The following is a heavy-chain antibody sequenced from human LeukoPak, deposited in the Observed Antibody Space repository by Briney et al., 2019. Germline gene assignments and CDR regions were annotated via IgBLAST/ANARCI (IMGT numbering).Heavy chain of an antibody. CDR3: ATNMITFGGVIAKDY. CDR1: GFTFSSYE. J-gene: IGHJ4*02. Sequence: GGSLRLSCAASGFTFSSYEMNWVRQAPGKGLEWVSYISSSGSTIYYADSVKGRFTISRDNAKNSLYLQMNSLRAEDTAVYYCATNMITFGGVIAKDYWGQGTLVTVSS. V-gene: IGHV3-48*03. CDR2: ISSSGSTI. D-gene: IGHD3-16*02.